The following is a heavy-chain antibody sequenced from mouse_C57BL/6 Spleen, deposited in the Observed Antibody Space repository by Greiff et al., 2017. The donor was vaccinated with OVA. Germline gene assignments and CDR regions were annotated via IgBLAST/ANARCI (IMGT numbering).Heavy chain of an antibody. CDR3: ARALTGWFAY. V-gene: IGHV5-4*03. CDR2: ISDGGSYT. Sequence: EVKVVESGGGLVKPGGSLKLSCAASGFTFSSYAMSWVRQTPEKRLEWVATISDGGSYTYYPDNVKGRFTISRDNAKNNLYLQMSHLKSEDTAMYYCARALTGWFAYWGQGTLVTVSA. J-gene: IGHJ3*01. D-gene: IGHD4-1*01. CDR1: GFTFSSYA.